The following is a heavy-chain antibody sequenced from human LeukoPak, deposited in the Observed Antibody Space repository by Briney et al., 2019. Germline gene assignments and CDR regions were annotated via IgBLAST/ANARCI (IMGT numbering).Heavy chain of an antibody. Sequence: PGGSLRLSCAASGFTFSSYAMSWVRQAPGKGLEWVSAISGSGGSTYDADSVRGRFTISRDNSQNTLFLQMNSLRAEDTAIYYCAKDSLFYSSGQYYFDYWGQGTLVTVSS. J-gene: IGHJ4*02. CDR3: AKDSLFYSSGQYYFDY. V-gene: IGHV3-23*01. CDR1: GFTFSSYA. D-gene: IGHD3-10*01. CDR2: ISGSGGST.